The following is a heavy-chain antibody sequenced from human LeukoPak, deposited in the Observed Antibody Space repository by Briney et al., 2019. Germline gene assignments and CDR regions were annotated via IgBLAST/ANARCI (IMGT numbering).Heavy chain of an antibody. CDR3: ASALGATAFPV. D-gene: IGHD1-26*01. V-gene: IGHV3-48*03. CDR1: GFTFSSYE. J-gene: IGHJ4*02. Sequence: GGSLRLSCAASGFTFSSYEMNWVRQAPGKGLEWVSYISSSGSTIYYADSVKGRFTISRDNAKNSLYLQMNSLRAEDTAVYYCASALGATAFPVWGQGTLVTVSS. CDR2: ISSSGSTI.